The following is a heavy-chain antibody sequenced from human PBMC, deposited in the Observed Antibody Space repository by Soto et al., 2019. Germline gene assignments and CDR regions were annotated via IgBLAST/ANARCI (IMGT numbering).Heavy chain of an antibody. J-gene: IGHJ4*02. V-gene: IGHV1-69*13. Sequence: GASVKVSCKASGGTFSSYAISWVRQAPGQGLEWMGGIIPIFGTANYAQKFQGRVTITADESTSTAYMELSSLRSEDTAVYYCARLTRGIAAADFDYWGQGTQVTVSS. CDR2: IIPIFGTA. CDR3: ARLTRGIAAADFDY. D-gene: IGHD6-13*01. CDR1: GGTFSSYA.